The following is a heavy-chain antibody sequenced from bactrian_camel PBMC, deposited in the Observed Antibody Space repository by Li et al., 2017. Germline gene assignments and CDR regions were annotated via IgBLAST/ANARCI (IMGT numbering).Heavy chain of an antibody. CDR3: VRDALWLARYYSTNDWAY. V-gene: IGHV3S55*01. CDR1: RFSIDDYD. CDR2: ITSDGDT. D-gene: IGHD4*01. Sequence: VQLVESGGGSAQAGGSLRLSCTGSRFSIDDYDVGWYRQAPGNECELVSTITSDGDTYYGDSVKGRFTISRDKAKDAVYLQMNSLKPEDTAVHYCVRDALWLARYYSTNDWAYWGQGTQVTVS. J-gene: IGHJ4*01.